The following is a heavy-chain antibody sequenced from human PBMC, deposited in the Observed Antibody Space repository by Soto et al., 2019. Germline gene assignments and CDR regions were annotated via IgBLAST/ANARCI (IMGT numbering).Heavy chain of an antibody. Sequence: EVQLVESGGGLVQPGGSLRLSCAASGFTVSSNYMSWVRQAPGKGLEWVSVIYSGGTTYYADSVKGRFTISRDNSKNTLYLKMNSLRAEDTAVYYCARNGDSSDYRGWFAPWGQGTLVTVSS. D-gene: IGHD3-22*01. CDR3: ARNGDSSDYRGWFAP. CDR2: IYSGGTT. J-gene: IGHJ5*02. V-gene: IGHV3-66*01. CDR1: GFTVSSNY.